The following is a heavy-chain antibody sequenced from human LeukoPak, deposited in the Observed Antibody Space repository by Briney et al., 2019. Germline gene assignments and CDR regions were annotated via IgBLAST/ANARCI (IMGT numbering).Heavy chain of an antibody. Sequence: GGSLRLSCAASGFTFSGYGMSWVRQAPGKGLKWVSAISGSGGSTYYADSVKGRITISRDNAKNSLYLQMNSLRAEDTAVYYCAELGITMIGGVWGKGTTVTISS. V-gene: IGHV3-23*01. D-gene: IGHD3-10*02. J-gene: IGHJ6*04. CDR1: GFTFSGYG. CDR3: AELGITMIGGV. CDR2: ISGSGGST.